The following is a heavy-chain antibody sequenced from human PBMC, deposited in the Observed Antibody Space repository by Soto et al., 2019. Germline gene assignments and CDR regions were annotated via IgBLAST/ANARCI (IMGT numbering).Heavy chain of an antibody. V-gene: IGHV1-18*01. CDR1: GYTFTSYG. CDR3: ARGHYYDSSGDYMDV. Sequence: ASVKVSCKASGYTFTSYGISWVRQAPGQGLEWMGWISAYNGNTNYAQKLQGRVTMTTDTSTSTAYMELRSLRSDDTAVYYCARGHYYDSSGDYMDVWGQGTTVTVSS. D-gene: IGHD3-22*01. CDR2: ISAYNGNT. J-gene: IGHJ6*02.